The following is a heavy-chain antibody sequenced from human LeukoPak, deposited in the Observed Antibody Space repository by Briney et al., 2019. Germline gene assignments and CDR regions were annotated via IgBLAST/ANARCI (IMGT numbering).Heavy chain of an antibody. CDR3: ARDLGVVTEPLYYFDY. J-gene: IGHJ4*02. D-gene: IGHD3-3*01. V-gene: IGHV3-33*01. Sequence: QPGVNLKLCSAASAFTCSSSCIQWVCQAPGNGLKWVPVIRYDGSNKYYADSVKGRFTISRDNSKTTLYLQMNSLRAEDTAVYYCARDLGVVTEPLYYFDYRGQGTLVTVSS. CDR2: IRYDGSNK. CDR1: AFTCSSSC.